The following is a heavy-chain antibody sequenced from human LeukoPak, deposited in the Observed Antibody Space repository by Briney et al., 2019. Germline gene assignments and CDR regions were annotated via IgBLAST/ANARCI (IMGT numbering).Heavy chain of an antibody. D-gene: IGHD3-9*01. CDR2: ISSSGSTI. Sequence: PGGSLRLSCAASGFTFSSYEMNWVRQAPGKGLEWVSYISSSGSTIYYADSVKGRFTISRDSAKNSLYLQMNSLRAEDTAVYYCARRPVLTGYYNYDYWGQGTLVTVSS. CDR1: GFTFSSYE. CDR3: ARRPVLTGYYNYDY. J-gene: IGHJ4*02. V-gene: IGHV3-48*03.